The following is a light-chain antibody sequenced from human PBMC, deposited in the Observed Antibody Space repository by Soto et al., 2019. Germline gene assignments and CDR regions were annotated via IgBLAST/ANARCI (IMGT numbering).Light chain of an antibody. Sequence: EIVLTQSPGTLSLSPGERATLSCRASQSVSSSSLAWYQQKPGQAPRLLIYATSSRAAGIQDRFSGSGSGTDFTLTISRLEPDDFAVYYCQPYGSSPWTFGQGTKVEIK. CDR2: ATS. J-gene: IGKJ1*01. CDR1: QSVSSSS. CDR3: QPYGSSPWT. V-gene: IGKV3-20*01.